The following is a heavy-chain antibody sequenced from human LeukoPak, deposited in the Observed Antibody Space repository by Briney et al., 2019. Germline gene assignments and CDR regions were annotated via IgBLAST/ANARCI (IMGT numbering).Heavy chain of an antibody. D-gene: IGHD3-10*01. CDR1: GFIFSSYG. V-gene: IGHV3-30*02. CDR3: AKGFGYGSDY. J-gene: IGHJ4*02. Sequence: GGSLRLSCGASGFIFSSYGMHWVRQAPGKGPEWVAFIRYDGSNKDYADSVKGRFTISRDNSKNTLYLQMNSLRAEDTAVYYCAKGFGYGSDYWGQGTLVTVSS. CDR2: IRYDGSNK.